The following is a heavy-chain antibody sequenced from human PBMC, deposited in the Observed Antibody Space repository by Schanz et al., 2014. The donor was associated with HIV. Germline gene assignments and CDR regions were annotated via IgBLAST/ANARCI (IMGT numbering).Heavy chain of an antibody. J-gene: IGHJ4*02. CDR2: ISGGGGDR. CDR1: GFTFSTFA. Sequence: EVQLLESGGGLVQPGGSLRLSCAASGFTFSTFAMNWVRQAPGKGLEWVSTISGGGGDRYYADSVKGRFAISRDNSKDTLYLQMNGLRAEDTAVYFCAKSTWVDNCGQGTLVTVSS. V-gene: IGHV3-23*01. CDR3: AKSTWVDN. D-gene: IGHD2-2*01.